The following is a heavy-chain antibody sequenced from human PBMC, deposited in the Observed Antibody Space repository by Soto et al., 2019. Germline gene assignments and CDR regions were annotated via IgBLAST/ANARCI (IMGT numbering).Heavy chain of an antibody. J-gene: IGHJ5*02. CDR1: GGSISINDW. CDR2: ISHSGTT. CDR3: ARAVPFFLGP. D-gene: IGHD3-3*01. Sequence: QVQLQESGPGLVKPSGTLSLTCAVFGGSISINDWWSWVRQAPGKGLEWIGEISHSGTTNYNPSLTSRVTISLDKSKNPFSLKLTSVTAADTAVYYCARAVPFFLGPWGQGTLVTVSS. V-gene: IGHV4-4*02.